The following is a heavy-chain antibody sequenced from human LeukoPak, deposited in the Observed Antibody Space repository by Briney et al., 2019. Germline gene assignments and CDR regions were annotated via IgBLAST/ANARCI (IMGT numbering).Heavy chain of an antibody. CDR2: IYYSGST. CDR1: GGSISSYY. D-gene: IGHD1-14*01. CDR3: ARAWGNRRLDS. V-gene: IGHV4-59*01. Sequence: SETLSLTCTVSGGSISSYYWSWIRQPPGKGLEWIGYIYYSGSTNYNPSLKSRVTISVDTSKNQFSLKLSSVTAADTAVYYCARAWGNRRLDSWGQGTLVTVSS. J-gene: IGHJ4*02.